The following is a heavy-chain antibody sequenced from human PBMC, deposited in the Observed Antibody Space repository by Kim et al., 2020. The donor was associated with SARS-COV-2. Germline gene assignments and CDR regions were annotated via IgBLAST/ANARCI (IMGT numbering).Heavy chain of an antibody. D-gene: IGHD3-3*01. CDR1: GGSISGYY. CDR2: INHSGST. J-gene: IGHJ5*02. Sequence: SETLSLTCAVYGGSISGYYWSWIRQPPGKGLEWIGEINHSGSTNYNPSLKSRVTISVDTSKNQFSLKLSSVTAADTAVYYCARVRYYDFWSGSDWFDPWG. V-gene: IGHV4-34*01. CDR3: ARVRYYDFWSGSDWFDP.